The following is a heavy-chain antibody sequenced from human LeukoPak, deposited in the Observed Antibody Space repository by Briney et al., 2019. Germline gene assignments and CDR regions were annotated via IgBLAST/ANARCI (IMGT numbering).Heavy chain of an antibody. V-gene: IGHV3-66*01. D-gene: IGHD1/OR15-1a*01. CDR3: ARATTFGPSSKVDY. CDR2: IYSGGST. CDR1: GFTVSSNY. J-gene: IGHJ4*02. Sequence: GGSLRLSCAASGFTVSSNYMSWVRQAPGKGLEWVSVIYSGGSTYYADSVKGRFTISRDNSKNTLYLQMNSLRAEDTAVYYCARATTFGPSSKVDYWGQGTLVTVSS.